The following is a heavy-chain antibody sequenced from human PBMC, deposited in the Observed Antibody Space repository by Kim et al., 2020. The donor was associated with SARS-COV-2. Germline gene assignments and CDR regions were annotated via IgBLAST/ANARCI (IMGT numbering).Heavy chain of an antibody. CDR3: ARDQGATYDY. J-gene: IGHJ4*02. Sequence: TIYYADSVKGRFTISRDNAKNSLYLQMNSLRAEDTAVYYCARDQGATYDYWGQGTLVTVSS. V-gene: IGHV3-48*03. CDR2: TI.